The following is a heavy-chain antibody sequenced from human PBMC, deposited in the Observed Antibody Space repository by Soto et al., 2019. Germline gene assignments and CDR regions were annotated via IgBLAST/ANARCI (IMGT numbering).Heavy chain of an antibody. V-gene: IGHV3-23*01. J-gene: IGHJ4*02. D-gene: IGHD1-26*01. CDR1: GFTFSSYA. CDR3: AKPPSIVGATSYFDY. Sequence: GSLRLSCAASGFTFSSYAMSWVRQAPGKGLEWVSAISGSGGSTYYADSVKGRFTISRDNSKNTLYLQMNSLRAEDTAVYYCAKPPSIVGATSYFDYWGQGTLVTVSS. CDR2: ISGSGGST.